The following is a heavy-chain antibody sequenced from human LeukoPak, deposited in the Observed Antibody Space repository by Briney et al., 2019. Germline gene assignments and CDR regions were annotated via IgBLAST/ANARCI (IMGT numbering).Heavy chain of an antibody. CDR3: ATSYYGSGIRGVFDY. J-gene: IGHJ4*02. Sequence: ASVKVSCKASGYTFTSYGISGVRQAPGQGLEWMGWISAYNGNTNYAQKLQGRVTMTTDTSTSTAYMELRSLRSDDTAVYYCATSYYGSGIRGVFDYWGQGTLVTVSS. V-gene: IGHV1-18*01. CDR1: GYTFTSYG. CDR2: ISAYNGNT. D-gene: IGHD3-10*01.